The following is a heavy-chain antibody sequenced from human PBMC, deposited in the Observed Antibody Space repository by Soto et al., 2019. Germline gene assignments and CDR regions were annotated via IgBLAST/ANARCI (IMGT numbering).Heavy chain of an antibody. CDR3: ARQDRVVAEGRWFDP. J-gene: IGHJ5*02. V-gene: IGHV4-38-2*02. CDR1: GYSISSGYH. Sequence: TLSLTCTVSGYSISSGYHWAWIRQPPGKGLEWLGSVHYSGNTYYNPSLKSRLTISVDKSKNQFSLNLSSVTAADTAVYYCARQDRVVAEGRWFDPWGQGTLVTVSS. CDR2: VHYSGNT. D-gene: IGHD2-15*01.